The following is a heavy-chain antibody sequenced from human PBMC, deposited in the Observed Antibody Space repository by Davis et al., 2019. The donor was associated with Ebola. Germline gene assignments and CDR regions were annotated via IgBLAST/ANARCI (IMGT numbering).Heavy chain of an antibody. CDR1: GFTFSSYG. J-gene: IGHJ4*02. CDR2: ISYDGSNK. V-gene: IGHV3-30*18. Sequence: GGSLRLSCAASGFTFSSYGMHWVRQAPGKGLEWVAVISYDGSNKYYADSVKGRFTISRDNSKNTLYLQMNSLRAEDTAVYYCAKAYSSGPGLGGELDYWGQGTLVTVSS. CDR3: AKAYSSGPGLGGELDY. D-gene: IGHD6-19*01.